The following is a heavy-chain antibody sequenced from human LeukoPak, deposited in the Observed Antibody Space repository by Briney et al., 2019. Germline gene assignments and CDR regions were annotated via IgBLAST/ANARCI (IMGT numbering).Heavy chain of an antibody. Sequence: ASVKVSCKASGYTFTGYYMHWVRQAPGQRLEWMGWINPNSGGTNYAQKFQGRVTMTRDTSISTAYMELSRLRSDDTAVYYCARGTLTRSGWPGALDYWGQGTLVTVSS. J-gene: IGHJ4*02. D-gene: IGHD6-19*01. CDR1: GYTFTGYY. CDR2: INPNSGGT. CDR3: ARGTLTRSGWPGALDY. V-gene: IGHV1-2*02.